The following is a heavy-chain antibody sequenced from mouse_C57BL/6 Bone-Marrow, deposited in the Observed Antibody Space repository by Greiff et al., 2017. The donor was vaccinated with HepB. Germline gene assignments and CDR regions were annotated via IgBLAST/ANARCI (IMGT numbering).Heavy chain of an antibody. CDR1: GFTFSSYA. CDR2: ISDGGSYT. J-gene: IGHJ3*01. CDR3: ARGYYGYDEGFAY. V-gene: IGHV5-4*01. D-gene: IGHD2-2*01. Sequence: VQLVESGGGLVKPGGSLKLSCAASGFTFSSYAMSWVRQTPEKRLEWVATISDGGSYTYYPDNVKGRFTISRDNAKNNLYLQMSHLKSEDTAMYYCARGYYGYDEGFAYWGQGTLVTVSA.